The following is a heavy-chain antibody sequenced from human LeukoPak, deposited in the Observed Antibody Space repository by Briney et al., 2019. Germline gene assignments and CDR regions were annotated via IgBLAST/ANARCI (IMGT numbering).Heavy chain of an antibody. V-gene: IGHV3-48*02. Sequence: GGSLRLSCAASGFTFSSYSMNWVRQALGKGLEWVSYISSSSSTIYYADSVKGRFTISRDNAKNSLYLQMNSLRDEDTAVYYCANQPDYYGSSGYTYGMDVWGQGTTVTVSS. CDR2: ISSSSSTI. CDR3: ANQPDYYGSSGYTYGMDV. D-gene: IGHD3-22*01. J-gene: IGHJ6*02. CDR1: GFTFSSYS.